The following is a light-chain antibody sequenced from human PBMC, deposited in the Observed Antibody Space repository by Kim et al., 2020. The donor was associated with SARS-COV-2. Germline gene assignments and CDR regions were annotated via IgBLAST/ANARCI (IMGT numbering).Light chain of an antibody. J-gene: IGKJ4*01. CDR1: QSVSSSY. V-gene: IGKV3-20*01. Sequence: EIVLTQSPATLSLSPGERAALSCRASQSVSSSYLAWYQQKTGQAPRLLIYGASSRATGIPDRFSGSGSGTDFTLTITRLEPDDFAVYYCQQYGTSPLTFGGGTKLEI. CDR3: QQYGTSPLT. CDR2: GAS.